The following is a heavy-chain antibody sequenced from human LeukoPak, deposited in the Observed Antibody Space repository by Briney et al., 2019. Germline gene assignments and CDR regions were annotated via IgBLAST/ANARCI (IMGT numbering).Heavy chain of an antibody. D-gene: IGHD5-12*01. CDR1: GGSISSYY. CDR2: IYYRGST. J-gene: IGHJ4*02. V-gene: IGHV4-59*01. CDR3: ARGGRGYSGYVIDY. Sequence: SETLSLTCTVSGGSISSYYWSWIRQPPGKGLEWIGYIYYRGSTNYNPSLKSRVTISVDTSKNQFSLKLSSVTAADTAVYYCARGGRGYSGYVIDYWGQGTLVTVSS.